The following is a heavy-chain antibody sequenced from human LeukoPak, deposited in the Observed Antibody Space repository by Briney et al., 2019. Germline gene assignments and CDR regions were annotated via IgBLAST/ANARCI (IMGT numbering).Heavy chain of an antibody. V-gene: IGHV4-39*07. CDR3: ARGVPTVTTRNWFDP. CDR2: IYYSGST. D-gene: IGHD4-11*01. J-gene: IGHJ5*02. CDR1: GGSISSSTYY. Sequence: SEPLSLTCTVSGGSISSSTYYWGWIRPPPGKGLEWIGSIYYSGSTYYNPSLKSRVTISVDTSKNQFSLKLSSVTAADTAAYYCARGVPTVTTRNWFDPWGQGTLVTVSS.